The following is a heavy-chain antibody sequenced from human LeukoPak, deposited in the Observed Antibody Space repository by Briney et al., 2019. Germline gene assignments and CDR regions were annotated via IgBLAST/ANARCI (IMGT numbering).Heavy chain of an antibody. J-gene: IGHJ4*02. CDR2: MNPNSGNT. CDR3: ARAQTPTDLNGWGY. D-gene: IGHD7-27*01. V-gene: IGHV1-8*01. Sequence: GASVKVSCKASGYTFTSYDINWVRQATGQGLEWMGWMNPNSGNTGYAQKFQGRVTMTRNTSISTAYMELSSLRSEDTAVYYCARAQTPTDLNGWGYWGLGTLVTVSS. CDR1: GYTFTSYD.